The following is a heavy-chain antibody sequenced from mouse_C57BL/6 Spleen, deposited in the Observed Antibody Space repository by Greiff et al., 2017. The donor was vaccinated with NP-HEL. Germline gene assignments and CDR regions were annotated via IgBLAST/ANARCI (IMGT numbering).Heavy chain of an antibody. Sequence: EVQRVESVAELVRPGASVKLSCTASGFNIKNTYMHWVKQRPEQGLEWIGRIDPANGNTKYAPKFQGKATITADTSSNTAYLQLSSLTSEDTAIYYCASPNWEGAWFAYWGQGTLVTVSA. CDR2: IDPANGNT. D-gene: IGHD4-1*01. V-gene: IGHV14-3*01. CDR3: ASPNWEGAWFAY. CDR1: GFNIKNTY. J-gene: IGHJ3*01.